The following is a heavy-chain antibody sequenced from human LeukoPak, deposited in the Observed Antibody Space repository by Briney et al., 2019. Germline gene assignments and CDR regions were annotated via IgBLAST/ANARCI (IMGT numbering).Heavy chain of an antibody. D-gene: IGHD1-26*01. CDR1: GYTLTGYY. Sequence: ASVKVSCKASGYTLTGYYMHWVRQAPGQGLEWMGRIIPILGIANYAQKFQGRVTITADKSTSTAYMELSSLRSEDTAVYYCASLVGATYFDYWGQGTLVTVSS. J-gene: IGHJ4*02. CDR3: ASLVGATYFDY. V-gene: IGHV1-69*02. CDR2: IIPILGIA.